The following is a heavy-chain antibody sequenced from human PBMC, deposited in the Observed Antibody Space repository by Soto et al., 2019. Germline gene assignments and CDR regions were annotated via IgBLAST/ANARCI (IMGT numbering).Heavy chain of an antibody. CDR2: ISTDSDRP. D-gene: IGHD2-2*01. CDR1: GYALNKHG. Sequence: QIQLVQSGAEVMKAGASVKVSCKASGYALNKHGISWVRQAPGQGLEWMRWISTDSDRPDYAQNFQGKLTMTRDTSTTTAYMDLMSLRSDDTATYCCVRDWECSSFSCLDSFDILGQETMVSVSS. CDR3: VRDWECSSFSCLDSFDI. J-gene: IGHJ3*02. V-gene: IGHV1-18*01.